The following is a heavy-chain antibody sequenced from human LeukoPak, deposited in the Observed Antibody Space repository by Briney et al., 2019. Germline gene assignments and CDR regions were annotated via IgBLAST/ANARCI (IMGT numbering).Heavy chain of an antibody. CDR3: AREAGSYYRDAFDI. J-gene: IGHJ3*02. CDR1: GFTFSSYA. V-gene: IGHV3-30-3*01. CDR2: ISYDGSNK. Sequence: GGSLRLSCAASGFTFSSYAMHWVRQAPGKGLEWVAVISYDGSNKYYADSVKGRFTISRDNSKNTLYLQMNSLRAEDTAVYYCAREAGSYYRDAFDIWGQGTMVTVSS. D-gene: IGHD1-26*01.